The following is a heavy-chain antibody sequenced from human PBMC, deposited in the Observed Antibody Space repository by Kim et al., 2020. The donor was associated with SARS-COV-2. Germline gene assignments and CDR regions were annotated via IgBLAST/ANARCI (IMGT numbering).Heavy chain of an antibody. D-gene: IGHD4-17*01. Sequence: VKGRFTISRDNSKNTLYLRMNSLRAEDTAVYYCAKAHAYGDYSYYYYMDVWGKGTTVTVSS. V-gene: IGHV3-30*02. J-gene: IGHJ6*03. CDR3: AKAHAYGDYSYYYYMDV.